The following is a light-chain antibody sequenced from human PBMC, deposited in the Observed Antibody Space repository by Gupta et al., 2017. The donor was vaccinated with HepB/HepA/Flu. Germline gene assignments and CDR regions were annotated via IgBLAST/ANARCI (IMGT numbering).Light chain of an antibody. Sequence: QSPGTLSLSPGERATLSCRASQSASSSYLAWYQQKPGQAPRLLINGASSRATGIPDRFSGSGSGTDFTLTISRLEPEDVAVYYCQQEGSSPCTFGQGTKVEIK. CDR1: QSASSSY. V-gene: IGKV3-20*01. CDR2: GAS. CDR3: QQEGSSPCT. J-gene: IGKJ1*01.